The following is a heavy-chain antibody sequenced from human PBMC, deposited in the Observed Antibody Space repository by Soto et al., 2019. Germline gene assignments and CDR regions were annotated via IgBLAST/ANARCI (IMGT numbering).Heavy chain of an antibody. CDR1: GGSISSSSYY. V-gene: IGHV4-39*01. D-gene: IGHD6-19*01. J-gene: IGHJ4*02. Sequence: QLLLQESGPGLVKPSETLSLTCTVSGGSISSSSYYWGWIRQPPGKGLEWIGRIYYSGSTYYNPSLKSRVTISVDTSKNQFSLKLSSVTAADTAVYYCARLSVAGLDYWGQGTLVTVSS. CDR3: ARLSVAGLDY. CDR2: IYYSGST.